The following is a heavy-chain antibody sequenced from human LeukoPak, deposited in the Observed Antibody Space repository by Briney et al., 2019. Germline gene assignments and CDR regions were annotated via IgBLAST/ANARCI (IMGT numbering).Heavy chain of an antibody. CDR1: GFPFGTHA. V-gene: IGHV3-23*01. J-gene: IGHJ4*02. CDR2: ISGSGDIT. CDR3: AKRLGVVVPGAYYFDY. D-gene: IGHD3-22*01. Sequence: GGSRRLSCGASGFPFGTHAMTWVPQAPGKGRESVSLISGSGDITYYAHSLKDRFTISRDNSKNTLYLQMNSLRAEDTAVYYCAKRLGVVVPGAYYFDYWGQGTLVTVSS.